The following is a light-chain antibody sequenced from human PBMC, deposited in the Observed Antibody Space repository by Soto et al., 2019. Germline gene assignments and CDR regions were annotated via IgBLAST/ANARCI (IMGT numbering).Light chain of an antibody. J-gene: IGKJ2*01. CDR2: DAS. V-gene: IGKV3-11*01. CDR1: QSINTY. CDR3: QQRTDWPLYT. Sequence: EIVLTQSPATLSLSPGERATLSCRASQSINTYLAWYQLKPGQAPRLLIFDASKRATGIPARFSGGGSGTDFTLTISSLEPEDSAGYFCQQRTDWPLYTFGQGTNLELK.